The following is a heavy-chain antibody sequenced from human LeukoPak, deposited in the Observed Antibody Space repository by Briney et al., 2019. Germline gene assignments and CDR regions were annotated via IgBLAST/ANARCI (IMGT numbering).Heavy chain of an antibody. CDR1: GYTFTSYD. J-gene: IGHJ6*02. D-gene: IGHD5-18*01. CDR2: MNPNSGNT. V-gene: IGHV1-8*01. Sequence: GASVKVSCKASGYTFTSYDINWVRQATGQGLEWMGWMNPNSGNTGYAQKFQGRVTMTRNTSISTAYMELSSLRSEDTAVYYCARTAPSRKYYYGMDVWGQGTTVTVSS. CDR3: ARTAPSRKYYYGMDV.